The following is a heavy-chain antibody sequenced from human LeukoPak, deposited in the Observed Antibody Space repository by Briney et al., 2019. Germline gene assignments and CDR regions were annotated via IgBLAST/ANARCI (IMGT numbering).Heavy chain of an antibody. V-gene: IGHV3-23*01. Sequence: GASLRLSCAASGFTFGSYAMSWVRQAPGKGLEWVSAISGSGGSTYYADSVKGRFTISRDNSKNTLYLQMNSLRAEDTAVYYCAKADYYDSSGMADYWGQGTLATVSS. D-gene: IGHD3-22*01. CDR1: GFTFGSYA. CDR2: ISGSGGST. J-gene: IGHJ4*02. CDR3: AKADYYDSSGMADY.